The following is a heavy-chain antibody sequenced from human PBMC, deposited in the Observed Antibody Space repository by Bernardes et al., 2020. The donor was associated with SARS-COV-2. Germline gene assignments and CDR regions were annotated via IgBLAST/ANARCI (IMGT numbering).Heavy chain of an antibody. CDR2: IYYSGST. CDR1: GGSISSYY. V-gene: IGHV4-59*01. CDR3: ARADYGDYWYYFDY. Sequence: SETLSLTCTVSGGSISSYYWSWIRQPPGKGLEWIGYIYYSGSTNYNPSLKRRVTISVDTSKNQFSLKLSSVTAADTAVYYCARADYGDYWYYFDYWGQGTLVTVSS. J-gene: IGHJ4*02. D-gene: IGHD4-17*01.